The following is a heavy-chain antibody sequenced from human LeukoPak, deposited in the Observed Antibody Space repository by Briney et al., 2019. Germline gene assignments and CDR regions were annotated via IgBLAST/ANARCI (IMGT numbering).Heavy chain of an antibody. V-gene: IGHV3-53*01. J-gene: IGHJ4*02. Sequence: PGGSLRLSCATSGFTVSSNYMSWVRQAPGKGLEWVSVIYSGGSTYYADSVKGRFTISRDNSKNTLYLQMNSLRAEDTAVYYCARGKQEWLVQVVYYFDYWGQGTLVTVSS. CDR2: IYSGGST. D-gene: IGHD6-19*01. CDR1: GFTVSSNY. CDR3: ARGKQEWLVQVVYYFDY.